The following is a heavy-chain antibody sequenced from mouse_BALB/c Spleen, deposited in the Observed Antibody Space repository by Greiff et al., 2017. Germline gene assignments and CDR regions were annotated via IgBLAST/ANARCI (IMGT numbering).Heavy chain of an antibody. CDR1: GYTFTSYT. D-gene: IGHD2-4*01. Sequence: QVQLKESAAELARPGASVKMSCKASGYTFTSYTMHWVKQRPGQGLEWIGYINPSSGYTEYNQKFKDKTTLTADKSSSTAYMQLSSLTSEDSAVYYCAREGLRRGPDFDYWGQGTTLTVSS. J-gene: IGHJ2*01. CDR3: AREGLRRGPDFDY. CDR2: INPSSGYT. V-gene: IGHV1-4*02.